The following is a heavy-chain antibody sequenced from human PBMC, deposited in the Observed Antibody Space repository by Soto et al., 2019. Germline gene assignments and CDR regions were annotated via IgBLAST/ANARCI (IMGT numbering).Heavy chain of an antibody. CDR1: GGSISSGGYY. J-gene: IGHJ5*02. Sequence: PSETLSLTCTVSGGSISSGGYYWSWIRQHPGKGLEWIGYIYYSGSTYYNPSLKSRVTISVDTSKNQFSLKLSSVTAADTAVYYCARVKIIAAAAPHWFDPWGQGTLVTVYS. D-gene: IGHD6-13*01. CDR2: IYYSGST. V-gene: IGHV4-31*03. CDR3: ARVKIIAAAAPHWFDP.